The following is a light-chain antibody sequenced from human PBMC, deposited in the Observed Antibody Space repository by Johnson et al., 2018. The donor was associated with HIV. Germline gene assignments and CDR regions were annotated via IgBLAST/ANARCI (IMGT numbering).Light chain of an antibody. J-gene: IGLJ1*01. CDR2: DNN. CDR3: GTWDSSLSAGV. CDR1: NSNIGTYY. Sequence: QSVLTQPPSVSAAPGQKVTISCSGTNSNIGTYYVSWYQHLPGTAPKLLIYDNNKRPSGIPDRFSGSKSGTSATLGITGLQTGDEADYYCGTWDSSLSAGVFGTGTKVTVL. V-gene: IGLV1-51*01.